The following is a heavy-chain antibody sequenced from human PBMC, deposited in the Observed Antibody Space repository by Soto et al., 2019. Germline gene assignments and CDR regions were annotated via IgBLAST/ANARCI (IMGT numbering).Heavy chain of an antibody. V-gene: IGHV1-18*01. Sequence: ASVKVSCKASGYTFPSYGISWVRQAPGQGLEWMGWISGYNGNTNYAQMLQGRVTMTTDTSTSTAYMELRGLRPDDTAVYYCARDDCSGGSCYRPLDYWGQGTLVTVSS. CDR1: GYTFPSYG. J-gene: IGHJ4*02. CDR3: ARDDCSGGSCYRPLDY. D-gene: IGHD2-15*01. CDR2: ISGYNGNT.